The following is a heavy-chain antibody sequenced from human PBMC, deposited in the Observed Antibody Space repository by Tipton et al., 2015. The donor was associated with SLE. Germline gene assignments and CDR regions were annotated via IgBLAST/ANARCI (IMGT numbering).Heavy chain of an antibody. V-gene: IGHV4-38-2*01. CDR2: IYHSGST. Sequence: TLSLTCAVSGYSISSGYYWGWIRQPPGKGLEWVGSIYHSGSTYYNPSLKSRVTISVDTSKNQFSLKLSSVTAADTAVYYCARHRRGYFDYWGQGTLVTVSS. CDR1: GYSISSGYY. J-gene: IGHJ4*02. CDR3: ARHRRGYFDY.